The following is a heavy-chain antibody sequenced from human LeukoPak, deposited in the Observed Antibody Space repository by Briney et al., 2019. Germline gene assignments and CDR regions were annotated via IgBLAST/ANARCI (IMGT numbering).Heavy chain of an antibody. V-gene: IGHV3-20*04. D-gene: IGHD2-2*01. CDR3: ARDRPLIVVVPAAMDYYYYMDV. CDR2: INWNGGST. Sequence: PGGSLRLSSAASGFTFDDYGMSWVRQAPGKGLEWVSGINWNGGSTGYADSVKGRFTISRDNAKNSLYLQMNSLRAEDTALYYCARDRPLIVVVPAAMDYYYYMDVWGKGTTVTVSS. CDR1: GFTFDDYG. J-gene: IGHJ6*03.